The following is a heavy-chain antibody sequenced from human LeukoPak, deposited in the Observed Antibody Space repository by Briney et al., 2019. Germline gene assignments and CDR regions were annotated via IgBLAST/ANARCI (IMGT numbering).Heavy chain of an antibody. Sequence: SVKVSCKASGGTFSSYAISWVRQAPGQGFEWMGGIIPIFGTANYAQKFQGRVTITADESTSTAYMELSSLRSEDTAVYYCASPASKYDYVWGSYRSDAFDIWGQGTMVTVSS. CDR2: IIPIFGTA. J-gene: IGHJ3*02. CDR1: GGTFSSYA. CDR3: ASPASKYDYVWGSYRSDAFDI. D-gene: IGHD3-16*02. V-gene: IGHV1-69*13.